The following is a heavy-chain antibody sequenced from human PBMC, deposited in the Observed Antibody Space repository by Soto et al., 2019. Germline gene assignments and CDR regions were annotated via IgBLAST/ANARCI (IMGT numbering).Heavy chain of an antibody. Sequence: EVQLLESGGGLVQPGGSLRLSCAASGFTFSSYAMSWVRQAPGQGLEWVSAISGSGGSTYYADSVKGRFTISRDNSKNTLYLQMNSLRAEDTAVYYCAKDFEQDSGSDYWGQGTLVTVSS. CDR2: ISGSGGST. D-gene: IGHD1-26*01. J-gene: IGHJ4*02. V-gene: IGHV3-23*01. CDR3: AKDFEQDSGSDY. CDR1: GFTFSSYA.